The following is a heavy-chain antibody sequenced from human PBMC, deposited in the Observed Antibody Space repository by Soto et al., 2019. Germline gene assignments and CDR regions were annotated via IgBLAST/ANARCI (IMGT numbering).Heavy chain of an antibody. Sequence: QVQLVESGGGVVQPGRSLRLSCAASGFTFSSYAMHWVRQAPGKGLEWVAVISYEGSNKYYADSVKGRFTISRDNSKNTLYLQMNSLRAEDTAVYYCARDYCSGGSCYSPYYFDYWGQGTLVTVSS. V-gene: IGHV3-30-3*01. D-gene: IGHD2-15*01. CDR1: GFTFSSYA. CDR3: ARDYCSGGSCYSPYYFDY. J-gene: IGHJ4*02. CDR2: ISYEGSNK.